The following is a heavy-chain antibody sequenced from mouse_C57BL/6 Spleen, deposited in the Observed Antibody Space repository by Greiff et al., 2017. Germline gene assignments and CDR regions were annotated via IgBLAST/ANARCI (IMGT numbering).Heavy chain of an antibody. CDR3: ARNYGSSYVLSWFAY. V-gene: IGHV1-42*01. CDR2: INPSTGGT. CDR1: GYSFTGYY. Sequence: VQLQQSGPELVKPGASVKISCKASGYSFTGYYMNWVKQSPEKSLEWIGEINPSTGGTTYNQKFKAKATLTVDKSSSTAYMQLKSLTSEDSAVYYCARNYGSSYVLSWFAYWGQGTLVTVSA. D-gene: IGHD1-1*01. J-gene: IGHJ3*01.